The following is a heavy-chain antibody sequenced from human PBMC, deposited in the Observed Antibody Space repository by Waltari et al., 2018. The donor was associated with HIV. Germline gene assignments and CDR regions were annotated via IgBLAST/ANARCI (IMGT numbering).Heavy chain of an antibody. V-gene: IGHV4-31*03. CDR1: GGPIRSGGYY. CDR2: IYYSGST. D-gene: IGHD5-18*01. CDR3: ARVRSPGYTYGFYFYYYGMDV. Sequence: QVQLQESGPGLVKPSQTLSLTCTVPGGPIRSGGYYWSWIRQHPGKDLGWIGFIYYSGSTSYNPSLKSRVTISVDTSKNQFSLKLSSVTAADTAVYYCARVRSPGYTYGFYFYYYGMDVWGQGTTVTVSS. J-gene: IGHJ6*02.